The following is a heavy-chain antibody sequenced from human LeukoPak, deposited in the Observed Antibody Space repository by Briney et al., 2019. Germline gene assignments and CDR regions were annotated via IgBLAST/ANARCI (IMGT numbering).Heavy chain of an antibody. V-gene: IGHV3-30*18. Sequence: GGSLRLSCAASGFTFSSYGMHWVRQAPGQGLEWVAVISYDGSDKYYADSVKGRFTISRDNSKNTLYLQMNSLRAEDTAVYYCAKDITVGATGSLDYWSQGTLVTVSS. J-gene: IGHJ4*02. CDR3: AKDITVGATGSLDY. CDR2: ISYDGSDK. CDR1: GFTFSSYG. D-gene: IGHD1-26*01.